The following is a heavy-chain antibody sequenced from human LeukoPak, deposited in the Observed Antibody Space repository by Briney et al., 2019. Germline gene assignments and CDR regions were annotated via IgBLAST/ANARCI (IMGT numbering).Heavy chain of an antibody. Sequence: GESLKISCKGSGYSFTSYWIGWVRQMPGKGLEWMGIIYPGDSDTRYSPSFQGQVTMSADKSIRTAYLQWSSLEASDTAMYYCARPQLGGYYSIDYWGQGTLVTVSS. J-gene: IGHJ4*02. V-gene: IGHV5-51*01. D-gene: IGHD3-22*01. CDR2: IYPGDSDT. CDR3: ARPQLGGYYSIDY. CDR1: GYSFTSYW.